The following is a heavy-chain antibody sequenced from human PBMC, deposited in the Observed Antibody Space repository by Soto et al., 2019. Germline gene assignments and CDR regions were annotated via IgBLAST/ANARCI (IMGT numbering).Heavy chain of an antibody. V-gene: IGHV3-15*01. CDR2: IKSKTDGGTT. CDR1: GFTFSNAW. J-gene: IGHJ4*02. CDR3: TTDRRYCSSTSCKYFDY. Sequence: ESGGGLVKPGGSLRLSCAASGFTFSNAWMSWVRQAPGKGLEWVGRIKSKTDGGTTDYAAPVKGRFTISRDDSKNTLYLQMNSLKTEDTAVYYCTTDRRYCSSTSCKYFDYWGQGTLVTVSS. D-gene: IGHD2-2*01.